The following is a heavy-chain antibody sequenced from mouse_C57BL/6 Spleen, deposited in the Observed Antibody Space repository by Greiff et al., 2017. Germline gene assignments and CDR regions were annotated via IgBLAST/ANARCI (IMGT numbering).Heavy chain of an antibody. CDR1: GFTFSSYA. CDR2: ISDGGSYT. J-gene: IGHJ4*01. V-gene: IGHV5-4*01. CDR3: ARDQNDYGAMDY. Sequence: DVMLVESGGGLVKPGGSLKLSCAASGFTFSSYAMSWVRQTPEKRLEWVATISDGGSYTYYPDNVKGRFTISRDNAKNNLYLQMSHLKSEDTAMYYCARDQNDYGAMDYWGQGTSVTVSS.